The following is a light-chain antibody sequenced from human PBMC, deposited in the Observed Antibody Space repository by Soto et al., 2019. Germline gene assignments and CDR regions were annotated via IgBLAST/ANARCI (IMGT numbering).Light chain of an antibody. CDR1: QNVNNW. V-gene: IGKV1-5*01. CDR2: DAS. J-gene: IGKJ1*01. Sequence: DIQMTQFPSALSASVGDRVTITCRASQNVNNWLAWYQHKPGQAPQLLIYDASVLETGVPSRFSGSGSGTEFTLAISGLQSDDFATYDCQQYNTYWTFGPGTKVEVK. CDR3: QQYNTYWT.